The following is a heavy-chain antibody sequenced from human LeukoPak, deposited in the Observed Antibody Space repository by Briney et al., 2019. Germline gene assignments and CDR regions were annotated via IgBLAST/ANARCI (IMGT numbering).Heavy chain of an antibody. CDR2: INHSGST. J-gene: IGHJ4*02. D-gene: IGHD2-2*01. CDR3: ARGRPTAVVPAASSFFDY. CDR1: GGSFSGYY. V-gene: IGHV4-34*01. Sequence: SETLSLTCAVYGGSFSGYYWSWIRQPPGKGLEWIGEINHSGSTNYNPSLKSRVTISVDTSKNQFSLKLSSVTAADTAVYYCARGRPTAVVPAASSFFDYWGRGTLVTVSS.